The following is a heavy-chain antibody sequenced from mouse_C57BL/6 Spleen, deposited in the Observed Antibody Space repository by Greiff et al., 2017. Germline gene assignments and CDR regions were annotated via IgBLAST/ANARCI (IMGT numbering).Heavy chain of an antibody. CDR1: GYTFTSCW. V-gene: IGHV1-61*01. Sequence: QVQLQQPGAELVRPGSSVKLSCKASGYTFTSCWMDWVKQRPGQGLVWIGNIYPSDSETHYNQKFKDKATLTVDKSSSTAYMQLNSLTSEDSAVDYCARWLLRGAYWGQGTLVTVSA. D-gene: IGHD2-3*01. CDR2: IYPSDSET. CDR3: ARWLLRGAY. J-gene: IGHJ3*01.